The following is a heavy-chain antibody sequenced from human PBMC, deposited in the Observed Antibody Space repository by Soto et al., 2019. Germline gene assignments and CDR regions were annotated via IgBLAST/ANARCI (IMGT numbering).Heavy chain of an antibody. V-gene: IGHV4-4*02. Sequence: SETLSLTCAVSGGSISSSNWWSWVRQPPGKGLEWIGEIYHSGSTNYNPSLKSRVTISVDKSKNQFSLKLSSVTAADTAVYYCALLRRGIVVVNNFDYWGQGTLVTVSS. CDR2: IYHSGST. CDR1: GGSISSSNW. D-gene: IGHD3-22*01. CDR3: ALLRRGIVVVNNFDY. J-gene: IGHJ4*02.